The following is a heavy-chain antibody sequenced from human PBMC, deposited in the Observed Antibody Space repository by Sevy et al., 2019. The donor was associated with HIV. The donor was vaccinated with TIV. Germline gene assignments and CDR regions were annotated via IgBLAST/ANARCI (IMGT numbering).Heavy chain of an antibody. CDR1: GVSISPYY. CDR3: ARGGPNQHQLDYFDY. V-gene: IGHV4-59*01. CDR2: SGST. D-gene: IGHD6-13*01. Sequence: SETLSLTCTVSGVSISPYYWAWIRQPPGKGLECVGFSGSTNYSPSLKSRVTTLVDTSKNQFSLKLSSVTVADTAIYYCARGGPNQHQLDYFDYWGQGALVTVSS. J-gene: IGHJ4*02.